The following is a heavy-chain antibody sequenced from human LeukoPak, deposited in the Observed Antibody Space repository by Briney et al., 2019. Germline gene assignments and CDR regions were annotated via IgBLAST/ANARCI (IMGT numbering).Heavy chain of an antibody. CDR3: AREVGATVQFDY. CDR1: GDSISITSYY. J-gene: IGHJ4*02. Sequence: KASETLSLTCTVSGDSISITSYYWGWLRQPPGKGLECIGIIYYSGSTWYSPSLKSRVTISIDTSKNQFSLKLSSVTAADTAVYYCAREVGATVQFDYWGQGTLVTVSS. V-gene: IGHV4-39*07. CDR2: IYYSGST. D-gene: IGHD1-26*01.